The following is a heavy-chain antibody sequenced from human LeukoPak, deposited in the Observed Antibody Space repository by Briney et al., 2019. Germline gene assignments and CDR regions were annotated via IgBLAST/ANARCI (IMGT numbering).Heavy chain of an antibody. J-gene: IGHJ5*02. CDR1: GFTFSSYS. CDR2: ISSSSYI. D-gene: IGHD4-17*01. CDR3: AREDYGDYSWFDP. V-gene: IGHV3-21*01. Sequence: GGSLRLSCAASGFTFSSYSMNWVRQAPGKGLEWVSSISSSSYIYYADSVKGRFTISRDNAKNSLYLQMNSLRAEDTAVYYCAREDYGDYSWFDPWGQGTLVTVSS.